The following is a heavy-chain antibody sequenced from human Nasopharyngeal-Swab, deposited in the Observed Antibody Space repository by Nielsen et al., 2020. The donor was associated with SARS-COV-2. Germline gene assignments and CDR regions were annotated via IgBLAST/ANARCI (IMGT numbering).Heavy chain of an antibody. CDR1: GGSISSGGYY. J-gene: IGHJ6*02. CDR3: ARDDRAEITICGVVSLYCMDV. D-gene: IGHD3-3*01. Sequence: SETLSLTCTVSGGSISSGGYYWSWLRQHPGKGLEWIGYIYYSGSTYYNPSLKSRVTITVDTSKHQFSLKLSSVTAAGTAVDYCARDDRAEITICGVVSLYCMDVWGQGTTVTVSS. V-gene: IGHV4-31*03. CDR2: IYYSGST.